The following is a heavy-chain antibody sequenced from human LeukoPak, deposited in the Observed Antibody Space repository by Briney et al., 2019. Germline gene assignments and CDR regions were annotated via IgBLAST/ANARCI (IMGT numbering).Heavy chain of an antibody. V-gene: IGHV4-4*07. CDR3: ARGWAGTGSLDY. CDR2: IYTSGST. D-gene: IGHD6-19*01. CDR1: GGSISSYY. Sequence: SETLSLTCSVSGGSISSYYWSWIRQPAGKGLEWIGRIYTSGSTNYNPSLKSRVTMSIDTSKNQFSLKLSSVTAADTAVYYCARGWAGTGSLDYWGQGTLVTVSS. J-gene: IGHJ4*02.